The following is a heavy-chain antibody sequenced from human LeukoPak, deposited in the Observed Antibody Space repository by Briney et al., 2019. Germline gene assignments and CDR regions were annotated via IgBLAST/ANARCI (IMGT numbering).Heavy chain of an antibody. J-gene: IGHJ4*02. Sequence: SETLSLTCTVSGGSISSYYWSWIRRPPGKRLEWIGYSYYSGSTNYNPSLKSRVTISVDTSKNQFSLKLSSVTAADTAVYYCARHGYYDSSGYYGFDYWGQGTLVTVSS. CDR2: SYYSGST. CDR3: ARHGYYDSSGYYGFDY. CDR1: GGSISSYY. V-gene: IGHV4-59*08. D-gene: IGHD3-22*01.